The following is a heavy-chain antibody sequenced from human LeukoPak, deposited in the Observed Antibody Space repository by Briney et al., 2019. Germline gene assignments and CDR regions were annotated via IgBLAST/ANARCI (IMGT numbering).Heavy chain of an antibody. D-gene: IGHD5-24*01. CDR3: ARSLRDRYSDGVDDI. Sequence: GEVLKICCDGSGYFFSNYWIGLGRQTPGERLELVGIIYPRNSDTTYSPSFQGQVTNSADRSITAAYLQSSSLKASDTAMYYCARSLRDRYSDGVDDIWGQGTMVTVS. CDR2: IYPRNSDT. J-gene: IGHJ3*02. CDR1: GYFFSNYW. V-gene: IGHV5-51*01.